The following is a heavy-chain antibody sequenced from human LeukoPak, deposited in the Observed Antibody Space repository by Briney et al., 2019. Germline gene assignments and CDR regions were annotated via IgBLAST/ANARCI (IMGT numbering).Heavy chain of an antibody. CDR2: INHSGST. CDR3: ARHSSSWLDFDY. J-gene: IGHJ4*02. D-gene: IGHD6-13*01. V-gene: IGHV4-34*01. Sequence: SETLSLTCAVYGGSFSGYYWSWIRQPPGKGLEWIGEINHSGSTNYNPSLKSRVTISVDTSKNQFSLKLSSVTAADTAVYYCARHSSSWLDFDYWGQGTLVTVSS. CDR1: GGSFSGYY.